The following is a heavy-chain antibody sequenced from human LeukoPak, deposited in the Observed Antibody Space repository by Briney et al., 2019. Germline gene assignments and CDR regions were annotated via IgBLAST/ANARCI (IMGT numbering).Heavy chain of an antibody. CDR3: VRHFPEFSDTRRLWTNHWFDP. V-gene: IGHV1-46*01. CDR1: VYSFSYYN. D-gene: IGHD3/OR15-3a*01. Sequence: ASVKVSCKASVYSFSYYNMHSVRQAPGQGLEWMGITNPSGDSTSYAQKFQGRVNMTRDTSTSTVYMELTSLRSEDTAVYYCVRHFPEFSDTRRLWTNHWFDPWGQGTLVTVSS. CDR2: TNPSGDST. J-gene: IGHJ5*02.